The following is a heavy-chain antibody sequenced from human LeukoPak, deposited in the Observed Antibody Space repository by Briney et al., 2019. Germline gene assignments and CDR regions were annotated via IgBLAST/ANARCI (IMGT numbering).Heavy chain of an antibody. J-gene: IGHJ4*02. CDR1: GFTFSSYA. V-gene: IGHV3-23*01. CDR3: AKTPLSGYSSGWYYFDY. CDR2: ISGSGGST. D-gene: IGHD6-19*01. Sequence: SGGSLRLSCAASGFTFSSYAMSWVRQAPGKGLKRVSAISGSGGSTYYADSVKGRFTISRDNSKNTLYLQMNSLRAEDTAVYYCAKTPLSGYSSGWYYFDYWGQGTLVTVSS.